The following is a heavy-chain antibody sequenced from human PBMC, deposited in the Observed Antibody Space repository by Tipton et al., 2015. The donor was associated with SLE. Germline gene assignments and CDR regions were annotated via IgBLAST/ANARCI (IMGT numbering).Heavy chain of an antibody. J-gene: IGHJ4*02. CDR3: AREPGIAVAGRGNFDY. D-gene: IGHD6-19*01. CDR2: ISSRSSTI. CDR1: GFTFSSYS. Sequence: SLRLSCAASGFTFSSYSMNWVRQAPGMGLECVSYISSRSSTIYYADSVKGRFTISRDNAKNSLYLQMNSLRAEDTAVYYCAREPGIAVAGRGNFDYWGQGTLVTVSS. V-gene: IGHV3-48*01.